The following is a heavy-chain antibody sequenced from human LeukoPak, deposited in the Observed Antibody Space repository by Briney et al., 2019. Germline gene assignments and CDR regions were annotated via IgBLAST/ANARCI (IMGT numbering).Heavy chain of an antibody. J-gene: IGHJ3*02. D-gene: IGHD3-9*01. CDR3: ARPHYDILTGYGGAFDI. Sequence: SETLSLTCTVSGGSISSYYWSWIRQPPGKGLEWIGYIYYSGSTNYNPSLKSRVTISVDTSKNQFSLELSSVTAADTAVYYCARPHYDILTGYGGAFDIWGQGTMVTVSS. V-gene: IGHV4-59*01. CDR1: GGSISSYY. CDR2: IYYSGST.